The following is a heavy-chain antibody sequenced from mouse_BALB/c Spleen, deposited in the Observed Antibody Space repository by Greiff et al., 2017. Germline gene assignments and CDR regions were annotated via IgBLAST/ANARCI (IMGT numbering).Heavy chain of an antibody. D-gene: IGHD1-2*01. CDR1: GFTFSSYT. CDR2: ISSGGGNT. V-gene: IGHV5-9*03. Sequence: DVKLVESGGGLVKPGGSLKLSCAASGFTFSSYTMSWVRQTPEKRLEWVATISSGGGNTYYPDSVKGRFTISRDKAKNNLYLQMSSLRSEDTALYYCARYQIHDYGYFDYWGQGTTLTVSA. J-gene: IGHJ2*01. CDR3: ARYQIHDYGYFDY.